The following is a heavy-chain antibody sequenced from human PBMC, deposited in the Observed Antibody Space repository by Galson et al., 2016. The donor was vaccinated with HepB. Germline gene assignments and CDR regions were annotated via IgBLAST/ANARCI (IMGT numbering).Heavy chain of an antibody. V-gene: IGHV3-74*01. J-gene: IGHJ4*02. Sequence: SLRLSCAASGFRFSDYWMHWVRQAPGKGLVWVSRINNDGSRIDYADSVKGRFTISRDNAENTLYLQMNSLRAEDTAVYYSARVGDVQLCLPYWGQGTPVSVSS. CDR3: ARVGDVQLCLPY. CDR2: INNDGSRI. CDR1: GFRFSDYW. D-gene: IGHD5-18*01.